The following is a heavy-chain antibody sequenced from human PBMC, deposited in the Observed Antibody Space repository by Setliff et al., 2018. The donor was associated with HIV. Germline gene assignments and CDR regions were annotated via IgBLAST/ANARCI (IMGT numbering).Heavy chain of an antibody. Sequence: PSETLSLTCTVSGGSISSYYWSWIRQPPGKGLEWIGYIYTSGSTNYNPSLKSRVTISVDTSKNQFSLKLSSVTAADTAVYYCARGKVRVVGSIDWFDPWGQGTLVTVSS. V-gene: IGHV4-4*08. CDR1: GGSISSYY. D-gene: IGHD1-26*01. CDR3: ARGKVRVVGSIDWFDP. J-gene: IGHJ5*02. CDR2: IYTSGST.